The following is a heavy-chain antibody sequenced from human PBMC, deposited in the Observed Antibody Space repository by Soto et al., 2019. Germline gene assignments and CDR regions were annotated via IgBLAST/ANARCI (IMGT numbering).Heavy chain of an antibody. CDR2: IIPIFGTA. CDR3: AREPLTTVVTPWWFDP. CDR1: GGTFSSYA. J-gene: IGHJ5*02. D-gene: IGHD4-17*01. Sequence: SVKVSCKASGGTFSSYAISWVRQAPGQGLEWMGGIIPIFGTANYAQKFQGRVTITADESTSTAYMELSSLRSEDTAVYYCAREPLTTVVTPWWFDPWGQGTLVTVSS. V-gene: IGHV1-69*13.